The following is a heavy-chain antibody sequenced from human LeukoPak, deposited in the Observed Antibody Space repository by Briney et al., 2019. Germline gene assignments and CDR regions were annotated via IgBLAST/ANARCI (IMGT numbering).Heavy chain of an antibody. V-gene: IGHV1-18*01. CDR3: ARGYCSGGRCYDILNYQYGMDV. CDR1: GYTFTSYG. Sequence: ASVKVSCKASGYTFTSYGISWVRQAPGQGPEWMGWISVYNGNTNYAQRLQGRVTMTTDTSTSTAYMELRCLRSDDTAVYYCARGYCSGGRCYDILNYQYGMDVWGQGTTVTVSS. CDR2: ISVYNGNT. D-gene: IGHD2-15*01. J-gene: IGHJ6*02.